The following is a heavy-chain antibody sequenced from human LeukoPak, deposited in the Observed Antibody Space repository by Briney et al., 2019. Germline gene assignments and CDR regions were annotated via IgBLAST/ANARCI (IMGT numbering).Heavy chain of an antibody. J-gene: IGHJ4*02. D-gene: IGHD6-19*01. CDR3: AKDNRRHYTSGPNPDSLH. V-gene: IGHV3-7*03. Sequence: PGGSLRLSCAASGFTFSNYWMGWVRQAPGKRPEWVANMNIDGSEKYYADSVKGRFSISRDNARNSVYLQMNSLRAEDTAFYYCAKDNRRHYTSGPNPDSLHWGQGALVTVSS. CDR1: GFTFSNYW. CDR2: MNIDGSEK.